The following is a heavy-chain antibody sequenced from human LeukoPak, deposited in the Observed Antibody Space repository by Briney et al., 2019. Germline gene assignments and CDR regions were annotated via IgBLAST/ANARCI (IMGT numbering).Heavy chain of an antibody. CDR1: GFTFSSYG. CDR2: ISSSSSYI. Sequence: GRSLRLSCAASGFTFSSYGMHWVRQAPGKGLEWDSSISSSSSYIYYADSVKGRFTISRDNAKNSLYLHMNSLRAEDTAVYYCARGYSNYGYTFDIWGQGTMVTVSS. D-gene: IGHD4-11*01. V-gene: IGHV3-21*01. CDR3: ARGYSNYGYTFDI. J-gene: IGHJ3*02.